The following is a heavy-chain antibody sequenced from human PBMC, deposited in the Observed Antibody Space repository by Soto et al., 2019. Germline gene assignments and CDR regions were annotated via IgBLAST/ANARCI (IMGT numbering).Heavy chain of an antibody. CDR1: GGTLSSYA. CDR2: IIPIFGTA. D-gene: IGHD6-19*01. Sequence: QVQLVQSGAEVKKPGSSVKVSCKASGGTLSSYAISWVRQAPGQGLEWMGGIIPIFGTANYAQKFQGRVTITADESTSTAYMELSSLRSEDTAVYYCARDGIRGAVAGDHYFDYWGQGTLVTVSS. J-gene: IGHJ4*02. V-gene: IGHV1-69*01. CDR3: ARDGIRGAVAGDHYFDY.